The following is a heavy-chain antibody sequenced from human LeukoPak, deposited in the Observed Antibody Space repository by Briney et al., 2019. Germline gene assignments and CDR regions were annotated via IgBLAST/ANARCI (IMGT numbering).Heavy chain of an antibody. V-gene: IGHV3-48*02. Sequence: PGGSLRLSCAASGSMFNGYSMCWVRQAPGKGLEWLSYISSGSTNIYYAESVKGRFAISRDNAKNSLNLQMNSLRDEDTAVYYCARETAYAFDMWGQGTVVTVSS. J-gene: IGHJ3*02. CDR1: GSMFNGYS. CDR2: ISSGSTNI. CDR3: ARETAYAFDM. D-gene: IGHD1-1*01.